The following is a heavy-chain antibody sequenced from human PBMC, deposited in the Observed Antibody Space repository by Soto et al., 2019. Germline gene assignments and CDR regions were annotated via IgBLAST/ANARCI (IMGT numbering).Heavy chain of an antibody. J-gene: IGHJ3*02. V-gene: IGHV3-23*01. CDR3: AKDQGDYGDLYDAFDI. CDR2: ISGSGGST. D-gene: IGHD4-17*01. Sequence: EVQLLESGGGLVRPGGSLRLSCAASGLTFSSYAMSWVRQAPGKGLEWASAISGSGGSTYYADSVKGRFTISRDNSKNTLYLQMNSLRAEDTSVYYCAKDQGDYGDLYDAFDIWGQGTMVTVSS. CDR1: GLTFSSYA.